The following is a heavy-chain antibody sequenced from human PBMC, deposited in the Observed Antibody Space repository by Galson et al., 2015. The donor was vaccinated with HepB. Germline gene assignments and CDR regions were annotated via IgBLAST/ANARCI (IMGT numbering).Heavy chain of an antibody. J-gene: IGHJ6*02. CDR3: ARHVLVGAPSYYYYGMDV. V-gene: IGHV5-10-1*01. CDR1: GYSFTSYW. D-gene: IGHD1-26*01. CDR2: IDPSDSYT. Sequence: QSGAEVKKPGESLRISCKGSGYSFTSYWISWVRQMPGKGLEWMGRIDPSDSYTNYSPSFQGHVTISADKSISTAYLQWSSLKASDTAMYYCARHVLVGAPSYYYYGMDVWGQGTTVTVSS.